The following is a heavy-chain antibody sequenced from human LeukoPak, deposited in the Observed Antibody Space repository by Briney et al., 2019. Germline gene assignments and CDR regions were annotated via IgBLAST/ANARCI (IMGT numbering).Heavy chain of an antibody. D-gene: IGHD3-9*01. V-gene: IGHV3-11*04. CDR3: VTETGWLFDF. Sequence: GGSLRLSCAATGFPFSDRYMSWIRQAPGKGMEWVAYISPNSDNIHYADSVKGRFTISRDNNKNSLFLQLTSLRADDTAVYYCVTETGWLFDFWGQGALVTVSS. CDR2: ISPNSDNI. J-gene: IGHJ4*02. CDR1: GFPFSDRY.